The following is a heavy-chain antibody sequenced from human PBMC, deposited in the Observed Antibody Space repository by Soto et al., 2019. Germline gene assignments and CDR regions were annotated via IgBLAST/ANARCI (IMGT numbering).Heavy chain of an antibody. CDR1: GYTFTSYD. Sequence: RASVKVSCKASGYTFTSYDINWVRQATGQGLEWMGWMNPNSGNTGYAQKFQGRVTMTRNTSISTAYMELSSLRSEDTAVYYCARGLAYYDYVWGSYRQWYYYYGMDVWGQGTTVTVSS. CDR3: ARGLAYYDYVWGSYRQWYYYYGMDV. J-gene: IGHJ6*02. D-gene: IGHD3-16*02. V-gene: IGHV1-8*01. CDR2: MNPNSGNT.